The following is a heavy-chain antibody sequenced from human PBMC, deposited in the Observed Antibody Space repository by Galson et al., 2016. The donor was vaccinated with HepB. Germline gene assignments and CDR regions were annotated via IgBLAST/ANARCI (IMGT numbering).Heavy chain of an antibody. V-gene: IGHV3-53*01. Sequence: SLRLSCAASGFSVSSNYMSWVRQAPGKGLEGVSVIYSGGSTRYADSVKGRFTITRDTSKTTLYLQMNLMRSEDQAVYYCANAPTLVYWGPGTLVTVSP. CDR1: GFSVSSNY. CDR3: ANAPTLVY. D-gene: IGHD2-2*01. CDR2: IYSGGST. J-gene: IGHJ4*02.